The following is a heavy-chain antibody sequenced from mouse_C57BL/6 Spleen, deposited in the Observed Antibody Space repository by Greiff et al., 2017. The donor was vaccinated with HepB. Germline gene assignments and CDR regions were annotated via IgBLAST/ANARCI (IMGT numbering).Heavy chain of an antibody. Sequence: VQLQQSGAELVKPGASVKISCKASGYAFSSYWMNWVKQRPGKGLEWIGQIYPGDGDTNYNGKFKGKATLTADKSSSTAYMQLSSLTYEDSAVYCCSRPGYYGYFDVWGTGTTVTVSS. CDR3: SRPGYYGYFDV. CDR1: GYAFSSYW. CDR2: IYPGDGDT. J-gene: IGHJ1*03. D-gene: IGHD2-1*01. V-gene: IGHV1-80*01.